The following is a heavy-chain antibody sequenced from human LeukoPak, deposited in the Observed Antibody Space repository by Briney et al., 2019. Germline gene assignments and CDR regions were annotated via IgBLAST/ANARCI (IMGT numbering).Heavy chain of an antibody. J-gene: IGHJ3*02. CDR2: IYYSGNT. CDR1: GGSISSYY. CDR3: ASYDSSGSAFNI. D-gene: IGHD3-22*01. Sequence: SETLSLTCTVSGGSISSYYWNWIRQSPGKGLEWIGYIYYSGNTNYNPSLKSQVTISVDTSKNQFSLKLSSVTAADTAVYYCASYDSSGSAFNIWGQGTMVTVSS. V-gene: IGHV4-59*01.